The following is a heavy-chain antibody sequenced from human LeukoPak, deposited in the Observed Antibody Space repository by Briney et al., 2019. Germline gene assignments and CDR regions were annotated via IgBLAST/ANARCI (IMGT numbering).Heavy chain of an antibody. V-gene: IGHV3-74*01. CDR3: AKEADSSGYYREYYFDY. Sequence: GGSLRLSCAASGFTFSSYWMNWVRQAPGKGLVWVSRINSDGSNTKYADSVKGRFTISRDNAKNTLYLQMNSLRAEDTAVYYCAKEADSSGYYREYYFDYWGQGTLVTVSS. J-gene: IGHJ4*02. CDR1: GFTFSSYW. D-gene: IGHD3-22*01. CDR2: INSDGSNT.